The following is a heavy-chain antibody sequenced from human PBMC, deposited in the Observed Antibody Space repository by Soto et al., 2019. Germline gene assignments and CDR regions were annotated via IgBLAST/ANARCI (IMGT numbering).Heavy chain of an antibody. CDR3: ARGLYYYDSSGYDY. D-gene: IGHD3-22*01. V-gene: IGHV1-18*04. CDR2: ISAYNGNT. J-gene: IGHJ4*02. Sequence: ASVKVSCKASGYTFTSYGISWVRQAPGQGLEWMGWISAYNGNTNYAQKLQGRVTMTTDTSTSTAYMELRSLRSNDTAVYYCARGLYYYDSSGYDYWGQGTLVTVSS. CDR1: GYTFTSYG.